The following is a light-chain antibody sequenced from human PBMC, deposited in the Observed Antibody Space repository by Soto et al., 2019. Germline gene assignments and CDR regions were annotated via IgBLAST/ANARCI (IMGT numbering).Light chain of an antibody. Sequence: DFQMTQSPSSLSASVGGRATITLQPSQDISDYLNWYQQKPGAAPKLLIYDASNLQAGVPSRFSGSGSGTEFTFTISSLQTEDVATYYCKQYDNIPLTFGGGTKVDIK. CDR2: DAS. J-gene: IGKJ4*01. CDR1: QDISDY. CDR3: KQYDNIPLT. V-gene: IGKV1-33*01.